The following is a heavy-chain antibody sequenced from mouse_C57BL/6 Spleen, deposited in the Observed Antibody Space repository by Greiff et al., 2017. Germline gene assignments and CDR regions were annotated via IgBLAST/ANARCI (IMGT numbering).Heavy chain of an antibody. Sequence: VQLQQSGAELVRPGASVKLSCTASGFNIKDDYMHWVKQRPEQGLEWIGWIDPENGDTEYASKLQGKATITADTSSNTAYLQLSSMTSEDTAVYYCTTRDYGSTLAMDYWGQGTSVTVSS. J-gene: IGHJ4*01. CDR1: GFNIKDDY. V-gene: IGHV14-4*01. CDR3: TTRDYGSTLAMDY. D-gene: IGHD1-1*01. CDR2: IDPENGDT.